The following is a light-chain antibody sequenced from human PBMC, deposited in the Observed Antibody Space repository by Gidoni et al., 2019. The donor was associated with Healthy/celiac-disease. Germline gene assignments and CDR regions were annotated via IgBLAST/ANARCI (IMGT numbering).Light chain of an antibody. V-gene: IGKV1-39*01. Sequence: DIQMTQSPSSLSASVGDRVTITCRASQSISSYLNWYQQKPGKAPKLLIYAASSLQSGVPSRFSGSGSGTDFTLTISSLQPEDFATYYCQQSYSTLIFTFGPGTKVISN. CDR1: QSISSY. J-gene: IGKJ3*01. CDR2: AAS. CDR3: QQSYSTLIFT.